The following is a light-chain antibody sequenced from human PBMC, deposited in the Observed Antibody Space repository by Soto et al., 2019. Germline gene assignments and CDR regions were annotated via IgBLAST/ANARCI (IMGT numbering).Light chain of an antibody. J-gene: IGLJ1*01. CDR2: AVS. CDR1: SSAVGGYRY. Sequence: QSVLTQPPSASGSPGQSVTISCTGTSSAVGGYRYVSWYQQHPGKAPKLMIYAVSKRPSGVPDRFSGSKSGNTASLTVSGLQAEDEADYYCSSYAGSNNFVFGTGTKVTVL. V-gene: IGLV2-8*01. CDR3: SSYAGSNNFV.